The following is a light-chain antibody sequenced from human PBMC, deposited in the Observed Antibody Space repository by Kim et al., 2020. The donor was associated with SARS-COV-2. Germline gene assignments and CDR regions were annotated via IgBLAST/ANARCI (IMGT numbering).Light chain of an antibody. Sequence: PGERATPPCRASQSVTSNYLAWYQQKPGQAPRLLIYGASSRATGIPDRFSGSGSGTDFTLTITRLEPEDFAVFYCQQYSSSPATFGQGTKVDIK. J-gene: IGKJ1*01. V-gene: IGKV3-20*01. CDR3: QQYSSSPAT. CDR1: QSVTSNY. CDR2: GAS.